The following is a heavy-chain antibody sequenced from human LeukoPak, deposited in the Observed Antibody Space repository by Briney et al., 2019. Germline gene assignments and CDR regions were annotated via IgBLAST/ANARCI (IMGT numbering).Heavy chain of an antibody. D-gene: IGHD6-13*01. CDR2: INSDGINT. Sequence: GGSLRLSCAASGFTFSNYWMHWVRQAPGEGLVWVSRINSDGINTSYADSVKGRFTISRDNAKNSLYLQIDSLRAEDTAVYYCARDPYSGSYVDYYYYYYMDVWGKGTTVTISS. V-gene: IGHV3-74*01. CDR1: GFTFSNYW. CDR3: ARDPYSGSYVDYYYYYYMDV. J-gene: IGHJ6*03.